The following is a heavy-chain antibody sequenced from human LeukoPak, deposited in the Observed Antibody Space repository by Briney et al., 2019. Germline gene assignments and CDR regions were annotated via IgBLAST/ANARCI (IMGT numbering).Heavy chain of an antibody. CDR1: SGSFSAYY. J-gene: IGHJ4*02. CDR2: INHSGST. Sequence: SETLSHTCAVYSGSFSAYYWSWIRQPPGKGLEWIGEINHSGSTNYNPSLKSRVTILVDTSKNQFSLKLSSVTAADTAVYYCAREGVGLAIGDYWGQGTLVTVSS. CDR3: AREGVGLAIGDY. V-gene: IGHV4-34*01. D-gene: IGHD3-16*01.